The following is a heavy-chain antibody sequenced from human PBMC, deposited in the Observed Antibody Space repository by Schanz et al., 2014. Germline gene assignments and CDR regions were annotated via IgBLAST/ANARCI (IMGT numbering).Heavy chain of an antibody. J-gene: IGHJ6*02. CDR3: ARDLTVDTGYVVHYYYYGMDV. D-gene: IGHD5-12*01. Sequence: QVQLVQSWAEVKGPGASVKVSCKASGYSFTPFPIHWVRQAPGQRLEWMGWINAGTGNTEYSQKFQGRVTITRDTLASTAYMEVSSLRSEDTAVYFCARDLTVDTGYVVHYYYYGMDVRGQGTTVTVSS. CDR1: GYSFTPFP. V-gene: IGHV1-3*01. CDR2: INAGTGNT.